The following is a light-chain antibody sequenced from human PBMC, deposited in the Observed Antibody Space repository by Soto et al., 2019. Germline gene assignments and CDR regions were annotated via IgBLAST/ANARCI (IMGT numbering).Light chain of an antibody. Sequence: EIVMTQSPATLSVSPGEGATLSCRASQSVSIKLAWYQQKPGQAPRLLIYDASTRATGIPDRFSGGGSGTDFTLTISRLEPEDFAVYYCQQFSSYPLTCGGGTKGDIK. CDR3: QQFSSYPLT. CDR1: QSVSIK. CDR2: DAS. V-gene: IGKV3D-15*01. J-gene: IGKJ4*01.